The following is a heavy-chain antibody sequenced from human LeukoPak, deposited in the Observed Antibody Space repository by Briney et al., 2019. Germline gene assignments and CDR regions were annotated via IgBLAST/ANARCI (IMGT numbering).Heavy chain of an antibody. CDR1: GGSFSTHC. D-gene: IGHD6-19*01. CDR3: ARVYSSAWTDAFDV. J-gene: IGHJ3*01. Sequence: SETLSLTCAVYGGSFSTHCWGWIRQPPGKGLEWIVSMSYRGNTYYNPSFKSRVTISVDTSKSQFSLRLSSVTAADTALYYCARVYSSAWTDAFDVWGHGTMVTVSS. CDR2: MSYRGNT. V-gene: IGHV4-39*07.